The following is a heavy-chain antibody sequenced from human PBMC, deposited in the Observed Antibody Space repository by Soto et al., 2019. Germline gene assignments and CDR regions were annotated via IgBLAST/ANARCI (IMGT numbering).Heavy chain of an antibody. D-gene: IGHD4-17*01. CDR2: ISYDGSNK. V-gene: IGHV3-30*18. CDR3: AKMISYGDHEDY. CDR1: GFTFSSYG. Sequence: QVQLVESGGGVVQPGRSLRPSCAASGFTFSSYGMHWVRQAPGKGLEWVAVISYDGSNKYYADSVKGRFTISRDNSKNTLYLQMNSLRAEDTAVYYCAKMISYGDHEDYWGQGTLVTVSS. J-gene: IGHJ4*02.